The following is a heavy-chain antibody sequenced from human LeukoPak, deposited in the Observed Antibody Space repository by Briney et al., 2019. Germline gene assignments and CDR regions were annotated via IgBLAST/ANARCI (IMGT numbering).Heavy chain of an antibody. D-gene: IGHD6-19*01. CDR1: GFTFSSYA. Sequence: PGGSLRLSCAASGFTFSSYAMSWVRQAPGKGLDWVAFIRYDGSEGYYADSVKGRFTVSRDNSKNRMYLQMNSLRAEDTAIYYCAKVGYGWYEVDYWGQGTLVTVSS. V-gene: IGHV3-30*02. CDR3: AKVGYGWYEVDY. CDR2: IRYDGSEG. J-gene: IGHJ4*02.